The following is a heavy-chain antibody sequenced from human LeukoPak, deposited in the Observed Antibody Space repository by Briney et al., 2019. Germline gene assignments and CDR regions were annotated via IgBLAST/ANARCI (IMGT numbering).Heavy chain of an antibody. CDR3: ARDYHGSGSLTTFDS. V-gene: IGHV1-46*01. J-gene: IGHJ4*02. CDR2: INPRGGSA. Sequence: ASVTVSCKASGYTFTSFFMHWVRQAPGQGLEWMGIINPRGGSATSAQRFQGRLTVIRDTSTSTVYMELSSLTSEDTAVYYCARDYHGSGSLTTFDSWGQGTLVTVSS. D-gene: IGHD3-10*01. CDR1: GYTFTSFF.